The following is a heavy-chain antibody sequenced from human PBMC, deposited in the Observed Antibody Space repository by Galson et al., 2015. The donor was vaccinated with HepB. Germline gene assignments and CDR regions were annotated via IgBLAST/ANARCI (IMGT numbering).Heavy chain of an antibody. Sequence: SVKVSCKASGCTFSSYAINWVRQAPGQGLEWMGGIIPNFGIANYAQKFQGRVTITTDKSTSTAYMELSRLRSEDTAVYYCARQVRPAAGTAWFDPWGPGTLVTVSS. D-gene: IGHD6-13*01. J-gene: IGHJ5*02. CDR1: GCTFSSYA. CDR2: IIPNFGIA. CDR3: ARQVRPAAGTAWFDP. V-gene: IGHV1-69*10.